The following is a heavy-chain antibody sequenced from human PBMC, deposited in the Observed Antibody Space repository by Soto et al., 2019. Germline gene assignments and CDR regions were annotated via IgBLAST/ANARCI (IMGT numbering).Heavy chain of an antibody. V-gene: IGHV3-33*01. Sequence: QVQLVESGGGVVQPGRSLRLSCAASGFTFSSYGMHWVRQAPGKGLDWVAVIWFDGSNKYYADSVKGRFTISRDNSKNTLYLQMNSLRAEDTALIYCARASGPFDYWGQGTLVTVSS. CDR1: GFTFSSYG. CDR2: IWFDGSNK. CDR3: ARASGPFDY. J-gene: IGHJ4*02.